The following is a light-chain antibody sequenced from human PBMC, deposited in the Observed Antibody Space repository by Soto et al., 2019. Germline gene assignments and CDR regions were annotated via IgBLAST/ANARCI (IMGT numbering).Light chain of an antibody. Sequence: QSVLTQPAFVSGSPGQAITISCTGTSSDVGGYNYGSWYQHPPGKAPKLMISEVSNRPSGVSNRFSGSKSGNTASLTISGLQAEDEADYYCSSYTSTSTRVFGTGTKVTV. CDR1: SSDVGGYNY. V-gene: IGLV2-14*01. CDR3: SSYTSTSTRV. J-gene: IGLJ1*01. CDR2: EVS.